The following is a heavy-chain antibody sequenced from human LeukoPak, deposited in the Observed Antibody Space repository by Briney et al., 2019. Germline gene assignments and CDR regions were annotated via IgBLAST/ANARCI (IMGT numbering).Heavy chain of an antibody. CDR1: GFTFSSYW. J-gene: IGHJ4*02. Sequence: PGGSLRLSCAASGFTFSSYWMSWVRRAPGKGLEWVANIKQDGSEKDYVDSLKGRFTISRDNAKNSVYLQMNSLRAEDTAVYYCARIGYSSSSFDYWGQGTLVTVSS. D-gene: IGHD6-13*01. V-gene: IGHV3-7*01. CDR3: ARIGYSSSSFDY. CDR2: IKQDGSEK.